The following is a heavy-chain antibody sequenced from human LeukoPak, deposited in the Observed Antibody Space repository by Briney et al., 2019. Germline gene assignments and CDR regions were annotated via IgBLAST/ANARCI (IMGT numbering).Heavy chain of an antibody. V-gene: IGHV3-23*01. CDR3: AKATQRYCTGGTCYPLDY. Sequence: GGSLRLSCAASGFTFGNYAMAWVRQSPGKGLEWVSCITDIGKNAYHTDSVKGRFTISRDNSKNTLSLQMNSLRVEDTAVYYCAKATQRYCTGGTCYPLDYWGQGTLVTVSS. CDR2: ITDIGKNA. D-gene: IGHD2-8*02. CDR1: GFTFGNYA. J-gene: IGHJ4*02.